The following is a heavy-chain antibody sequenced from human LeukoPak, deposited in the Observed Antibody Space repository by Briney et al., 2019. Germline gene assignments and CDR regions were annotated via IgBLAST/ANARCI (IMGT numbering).Heavy chain of an antibody. Sequence: PSGTLSLTCAVSGGSISSSNWWSWVRQPPGKGLEWIGEIYHSGSTYYNPSLKSRVTISVDTSKNQFSLKLSSVTAADTAVYSCARHSFSSGWKSFDYWGQGTLVTVSS. CDR1: GGSISSSNW. J-gene: IGHJ4*02. CDR3: ARHSFSSGWKSFDY. CDR2: IYHSGST. D-gene: IGHD6-19*01. V-gene: IGHV4-4*02.